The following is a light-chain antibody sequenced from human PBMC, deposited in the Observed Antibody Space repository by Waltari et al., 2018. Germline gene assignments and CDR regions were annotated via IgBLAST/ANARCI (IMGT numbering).Light chain of an antibody. V-gene: IGLV2-14*03. Sequence: QSALTQPASVSGSPGQSITLSCTAPARDVGGFKYVSWYQQHPGKAPKLMIYDVSNRPSGVSNRFSGSKSGNTASLTISGLQAEDEADYYCSSYISSSTLELFGGGTSLTVL. J-gene: IGLJ2*01. CDR1: ARDVGGFKY. CDR3: SSYISSSTLEL. CDR2: DVS.